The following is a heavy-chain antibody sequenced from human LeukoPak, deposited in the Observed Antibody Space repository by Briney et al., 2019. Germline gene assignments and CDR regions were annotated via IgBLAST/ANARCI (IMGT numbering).Heavy chain of an antibody. CDR3: ARGLDYGDYVGLAAEYFQH. CDR2: IYTSGSI. D-gene: IGHD4-17*01. J-gene: IGHJ1*01. Sequence: PSETLSLTCTVSGGSISSYYWSWIRQPAGKGLEWIGRIYTSGSITYNPSLKSRVTISVDTSKSQFSLKLSSVTAADTAVYYCARGLDYGDYVGLAAEYFQHWGQGTLVTVSS. V-gene: IGHV4-4*07. CDR1: GGSISSYY.